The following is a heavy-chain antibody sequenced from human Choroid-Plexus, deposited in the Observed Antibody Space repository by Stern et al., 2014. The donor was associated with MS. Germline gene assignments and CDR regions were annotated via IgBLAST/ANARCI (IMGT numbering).Heavy chain of an antibody. CDR2: INPNTGGT. D-gene: IGHD3-3*01. CDR1: GYIFTGYY. Sequence: VQLVQSGAEVKKPGASVKVSCKTSGYIFTGYYIHWVRQAPGQGLEWMAWINPNTGGTTYAQKFQGRVTMSRDTSISTAYVELSSLTSDETAVYYCARDQRGITIFGVVTDYYYLGMDVWGQGTTVTVSS. V-gene: IGHV1-2*02. J-gene: IGHJ6*02. CDR3: ARDQRGITIFGVVTDYYYLGMDV.